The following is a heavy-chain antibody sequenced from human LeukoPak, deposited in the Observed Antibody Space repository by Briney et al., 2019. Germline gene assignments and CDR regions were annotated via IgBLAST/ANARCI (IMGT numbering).Heavy chain of an antibody. CDR2: IYHSGST. Sequence: SETLSLPCAVSGYSISSGYYWGWIRQPPGKGLEWIGSIYHSGSTYYNPSLKSRVTISVDPSKHQFSLKLSSVTAADTAVYYCAGLRYGNYFDYWGQGTLVTVSS. CDR1: GYSISSGYY. D-gene: IGHD4-17*01. CDR3: AGLRYGNYFDY. V-gene: IGHV4-38-2*01. J-gene: IGHJ4*02.